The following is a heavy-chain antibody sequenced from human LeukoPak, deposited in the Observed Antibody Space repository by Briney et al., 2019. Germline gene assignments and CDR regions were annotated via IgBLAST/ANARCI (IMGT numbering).Heavy chain of an antibody. CDR3: TAARYCSGGSCYYFDY. CDR1: GFTFSNAW. V-gene: IGHV3-15*01. J-gene: IGHJ4*02. D-gene: IGHD2-15*01. CDR2: IKSKTDGGTT. Sequence: GGSLRLSCAASGFTFSNAWMSWVRQAPGKGLEWVGRIKSKTDGGTTDYAAPVKGRFTISRDDSKNTLYLQMNSLKTEDTAVCYCTAARYCSGGSCYYFDYWGQGTLVTVSS.